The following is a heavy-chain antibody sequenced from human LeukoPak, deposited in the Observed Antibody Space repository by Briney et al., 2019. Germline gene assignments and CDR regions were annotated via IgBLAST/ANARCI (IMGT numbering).Heavy chain of an antibody. V-gene: IGHV1-69*04. CDR2: IIPILGIA. D-gene: IGHD3/OR15-3a*01. Sequence: GASVKVSCKASGATFSSYAISWGRQAQGQGLGWWGRIIPILGIANYAQKFQGRVTITADKSTSTAYLELSSLRSEDTAVYYWARDFSWTGDYYYYGMDVWGQGTTVTVSS. CDR3: ARDFSWTGDYYYYGMDV. J-gene: IGHJ6*02. CDR1: GATFSSYA.